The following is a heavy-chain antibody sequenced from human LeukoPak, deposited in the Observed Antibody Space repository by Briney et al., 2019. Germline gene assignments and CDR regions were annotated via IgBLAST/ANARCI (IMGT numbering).Heavy chain of an antibody. V-gene: IGHV3-48*01. Sequence: SGGSLRLSCGASGLTFSTYSMNWVLQAPGKGLEWVSYISSDSGTIYYADSVKGRFTISRDNAKNSLYLQMNSLRAEHTAVYYCARAAQPGFDPWGQGTLVTVSS. J-gene: IGHJ5*02. D-gene: IGHD1-14*01. CDR1: GLTFSTYS. CDR3: ARAAQPGFDP. CDR2: ISSDSGTI.